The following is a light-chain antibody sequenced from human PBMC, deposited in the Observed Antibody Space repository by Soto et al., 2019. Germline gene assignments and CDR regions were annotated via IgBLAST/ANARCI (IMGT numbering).Light chain of an antibody. CDR2: ATS. CDR3: QQLYSYPVT. J-gene: IGKJ2*01. CDR1: QGISGY. V-gene: IGKV1-9*01. Sequence: IQXTXXXXFLSASVGDRVTVTCRASQGISGYLAWYQQKPGKAPKLLIYATSTLQSGVPSRFSGRGSGTEFTLTISSLQPEDFATYYCQQLYSYPVTFGQGTKLEIK.